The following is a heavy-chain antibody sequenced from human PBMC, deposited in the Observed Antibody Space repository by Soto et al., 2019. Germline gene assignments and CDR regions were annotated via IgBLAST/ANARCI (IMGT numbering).Heavy chain of an antibody. V-gene: IGHV4-30-2*01. CDR1: GRSIRRGGYS. Sequence: SETLPLTCAASGRSIRRGGYSWSWIRQPPGKGLEWIGYIYHSGSTYYNPSLKSRVTISVDRSKNQFSLKLSSVTAADTAVYYCARVTDRWGQETVLTISS. CDR3: ARVTDR. J-gene: IGHJ5*02. CDR2: IYHSGST.